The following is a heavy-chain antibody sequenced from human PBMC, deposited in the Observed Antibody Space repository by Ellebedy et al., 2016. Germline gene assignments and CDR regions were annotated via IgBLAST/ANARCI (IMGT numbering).Heavy chain of an antibody. CDR2: IYYSGST. D-gene: IGHD1-1*01. Sequence: SETLSLTCTVSGGSISSYYWSWIRQPPGKGLEWIGYIYYSGSTTYNPSLKSRVTISIDTSKNHFSLKLKSVTPAGTAVYYCARGPFSMEGYNHSGMDAWGQGTTVTVSS. J-gene: IGHJ6*02. CDR3: ARGPFSMEGYNHSGMDA. V-gene: IGHV4-59*01. CDR1: GGSISSYY.